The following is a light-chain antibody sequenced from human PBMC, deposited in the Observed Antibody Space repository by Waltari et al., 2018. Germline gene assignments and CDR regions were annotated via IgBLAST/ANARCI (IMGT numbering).Light chain of an antibody. CDR2: KNK. J-gene: IGLJ3*02. CDR1: STTIGSNY. Sequence: QFVMTQPPSAPGTPVLTVTTSCTGRSTTIGSNYFYWYQQVHGTAPKLLIFKNKQRPSEVPDRVSDSKSGTSASLAINGLRSEGEADYYCAAWDDSLSGLVLGGGTKVTVL. V-gene: IGLV1-47*01. CDR3: AAWDDSLSGLV.